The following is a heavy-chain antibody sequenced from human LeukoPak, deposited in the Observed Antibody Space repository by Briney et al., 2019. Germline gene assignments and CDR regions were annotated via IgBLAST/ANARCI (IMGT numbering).Heavy chain of an antibody. CDR1: GFTFGNYW. J-gene: IGHJ4*02. V-gene: IGHV3-7*01. CDR3: TREARLSHY. D-gene: IGHD5/OR15-5a*01. CDR2: IKQDGSEK. Sequence: GGSLRLSCAASGFTFGNYWMSWVRQAPGKGLEWVANIKQDGSEKYYVDSVKGRFTISRDNARNSLYLQMNSLRAEDTAVYYCTREARLSHYWGQGTLVTVSS.